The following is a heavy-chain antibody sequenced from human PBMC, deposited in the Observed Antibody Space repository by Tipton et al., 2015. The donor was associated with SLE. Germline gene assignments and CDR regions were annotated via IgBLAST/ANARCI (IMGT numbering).Heavy chain of an antibody. CDR1: GGSFSGYY. CDR2: INHRGST. J-gene: IGHJ4*02. D-gene: IGHD3-16*01. Sequence: LRLSCAVYGGSFSGYYWSWIRQPPGKGLEWIGEINHRGSTNYNPSLKSRFTISVDTSKNQFSLKLSSVTAADTAVYYCASRGGEDLDYWGQGTLVTVSS. V-gene: IGHV4-34*01. CDR3: ASRGGEDLDY.